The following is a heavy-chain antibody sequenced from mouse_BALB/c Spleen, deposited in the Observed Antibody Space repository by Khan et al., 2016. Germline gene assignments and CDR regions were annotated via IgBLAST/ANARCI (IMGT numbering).Heavy chain of an antibody. CDR3: ARFAGNYPYWYFDV. D-gene: IGHD2-1*01. V-gene: IGHV3-2*02. CDR2: ISYSGST. CDR1: VYSITSDYA. J-gene: IGHJ1*01. Sequence: EVQLQESGPGLVKPSQSLYLTCTVTVYSITSDYAWNWIRQFPGNKLEWMGYISYSGSTSYNQSLKSRISITRDTSKNQFFLQLNSVTTEDTATYYCARFAGNYPYWYFDVWGAGTTVTVSS.